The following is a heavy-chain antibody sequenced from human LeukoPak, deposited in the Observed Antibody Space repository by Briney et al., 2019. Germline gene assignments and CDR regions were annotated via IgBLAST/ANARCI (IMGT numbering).Heavy chain of an antibody. D-gene: IGHD6-19*01. J-gene: IGHJ6*02. CDR1: GFTFANYA. Sequence: HPGRSLRLSCAASGFTFANYAMTWVRQAPGKGLEWVSGVIGSGLSTYYADSVKGRFTISRDNSKNILSLQMNSLRAEDTAVYYCAKVLYSSAWYRYGMDVWGQGTTVTVSS. V-gene: IGHV3-23*01. CDR2: VIGSGLST. CDR3: AKVLYSSAWYRYGMDV.